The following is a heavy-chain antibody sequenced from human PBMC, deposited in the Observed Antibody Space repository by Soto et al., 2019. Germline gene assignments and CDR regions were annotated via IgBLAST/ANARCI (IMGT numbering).Heavy chain of an antibody. CDR3: AREGSIAAQDGLDY. J-gene: IGHJ4*02. V-gene: IGHV1-69*08. CDR1: GGTFSSYT. Sequence: QVQLVQSGAEVKKPGSSVKVSCKASGGTFSSYTISWVRQAPGQGLGWMGRIIPILGIANYAQKFQGRVTITADKSTSTAYMELSSLRSEDTAVYYCAREGSIAAQDGLDYWGQGTLVTVSS. CDR2: IIPILGIA. D-gene: IGHD6-6*01.